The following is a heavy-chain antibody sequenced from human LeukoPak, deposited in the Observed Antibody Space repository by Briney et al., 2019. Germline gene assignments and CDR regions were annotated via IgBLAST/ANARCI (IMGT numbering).Heavy chain of an antibody. CDR1: GFTFSTYA. D-gene: IGHD3-10*01. Sequence: GGSLRLSCATSGFTFSTYAMTWVRQAPGKGLEWVSAIDIYSTKTNYADSVKGRFTISRDNSKNTLYLQMNSLRGEDTAIYYCARDYKADFWGQGTLVTVSS. J-gene: IGHJ4*02. CDR3: ARDYKADF. V-gene: IGHV3-23*05. CDR2: IDIYSTKT.